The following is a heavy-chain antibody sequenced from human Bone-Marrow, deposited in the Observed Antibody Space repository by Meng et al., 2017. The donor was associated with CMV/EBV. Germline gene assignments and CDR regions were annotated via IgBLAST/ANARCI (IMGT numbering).Heavy chain of an antibody. CDR3: AKDVGRRKRYIKNNDIHSRGLDV. CDR1: GFTFSSYA. CDR2: ISYDGNNK. Sequence: GESLKISCAAAGFTFSSYAMHWVCQAPGKGLEWVAVISYDGNNKQYADSVKGRFTISRDNSKNTLYLQMNSLRVEDTALYYCAKDVGRRKRYIKNNDIHSRGLDVWGQGTTVTVSS. D-gene: IGHD1-1*01. V-gene: IGHV3-30-3*01. J-gene: IGHJ6*02.